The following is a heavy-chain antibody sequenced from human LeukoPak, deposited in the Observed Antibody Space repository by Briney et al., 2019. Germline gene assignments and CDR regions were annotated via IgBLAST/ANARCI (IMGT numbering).Heavy chain of an antibody. CDR1: GGSISSYY. CDR3: ARDHYGSGSYPDWFDP. Sequence: SETLSLTCTVSGGSISSYYWSWIRQPPGKGLEWIGYIYYSGSTNYNPSLKSRVTISEDTSKNQFSLKLSSVTAADTAVYYCARDHYGSGSYPDWFDPWGQGTLVTVSS. V-gene: IGHV4-59*01. CDR2: IYYSGST. D-gene: IGHD3-10*01. J-gene: IGHJ5*02.